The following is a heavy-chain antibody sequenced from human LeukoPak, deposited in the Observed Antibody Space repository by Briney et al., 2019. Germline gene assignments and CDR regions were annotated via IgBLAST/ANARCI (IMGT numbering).Heavy chain of an antibody. CDR1: GFTFNSYA. D-gene: IGHD6-19*01. Sequence: GGSLSLSCAASGFTFNSYAMSWVRQAPAKGLEWVSGISGGGVGTYYADAVKGRFTISRDNSKNTLFLQMNSLRAEDTAVYYCAARNSNGWYWDYWGQGTLVTVSS. CDR2: ISGGGVGT. V-gene: IGHV3-23*01. J-gene: IGHJ4*02. CDR3: AARNSNGWYWDY.